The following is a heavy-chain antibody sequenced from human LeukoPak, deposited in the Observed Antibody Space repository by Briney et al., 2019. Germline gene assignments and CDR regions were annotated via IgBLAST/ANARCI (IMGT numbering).Heavy chain of an antibody. CDR2: ISGSGGST. J-gene: IGHJ4*02. Sequence: GGSLRLSCAASGFTFSSYGMSWVRQAPGKGLEWVSAISGSGGSTYYADSVKGRFTISRDNSKNTLYLQMNSLRAEDTAVYYCAKSGYYDSSGYGYFDYWGQGTLVTVSS. CDR1: GFTFSSYG. D-gene: IGHD3-22*01. CDR3: AKSGYYDSSGYGYFDY. V-gene: IGHV3-23*01.